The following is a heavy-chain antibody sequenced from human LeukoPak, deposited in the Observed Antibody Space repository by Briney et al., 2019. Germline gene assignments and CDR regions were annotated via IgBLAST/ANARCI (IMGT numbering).Heavy chain of an antibody. D-gene: IGHD6-13*01. V-gene: IGHV4-4*02. CDR1: GGSISSNKW. CDR3: ARGAVAGYSNAPLDY. Sequence: SGTLSLTCAVSGGSISSNKWWSWVRQPPGKGLEWIGEIFHSGSTNYNLSLKSRVTISVGNSNNQFSLKLTSMTAADTAVYYCARGAVAGYSNAPLDYWGPGTLVTVSS. CDR2: IFHSGST. J-gene: IGHJ4*02.